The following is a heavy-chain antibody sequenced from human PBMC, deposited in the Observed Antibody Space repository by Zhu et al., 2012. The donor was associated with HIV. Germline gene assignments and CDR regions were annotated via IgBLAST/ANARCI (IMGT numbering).Heavy chain of an antibody. Sequence: QVQLQESGPGLVKPSETLSLTCTVSGGSISGYYWSWIRQPAGKGLEWIGRIYTSGSTNYNPSLKSRVTMSVDTSKNQFSLKLSSVTAADTAVYYCARGIGRQNSSSRHRFDYWGQGNPWSTVSS. CDR1: GGSISGYY. V-gene: IGHV4-4*07. CDR3: ARGIGRQNSSSRHRFDY. D-gene: IGHD6-13*01. J-gene: IGHJ4*02. CDR2: IYTSGST.